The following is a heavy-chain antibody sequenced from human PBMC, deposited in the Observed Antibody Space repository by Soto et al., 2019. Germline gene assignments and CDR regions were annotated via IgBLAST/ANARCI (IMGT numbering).Heavy chain of an antibody. D-gene: IGHD2-2*01. CDR3: ARDCSSTSCLDY. J-gene: IGHJ4*02. CDR1: GFTFRSYG. Sequence: RLSCAASGFTFRSYGMHWVRQAPGKGLEWVAVIWYDGSNKYYADSVKGRFTISRDNSKNTLYLQMNSLRAEDTAVYYCARDCSSTSCLDYWGQGTLVTVSS. V-gene: IGHV3-33*01. CDR2: IWYDGSNK.